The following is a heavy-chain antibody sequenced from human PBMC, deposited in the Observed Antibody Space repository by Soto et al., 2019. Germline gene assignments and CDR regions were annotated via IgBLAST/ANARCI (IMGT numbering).Heavy chain of an antibody. V-gene: IGHV4-30-4*01. Sequence: SETLSLTCTVSGGSIINGDYYWTWIRQPPGKGLEWIGYIYYSGNTYYNPSLKSRVMISVDTSKNQFSLNLSSVTAADTAVYYCASGYYDILTGRGTKYYFDYWGEGALVTVS. CDR1: GGSIINGDYY. CDR3: ASGYYDILTGRGTKYYFDY. D-gene: IGHD3-9*01. CDR2: IYYSGNT. J-gene: IGHJ4*02.